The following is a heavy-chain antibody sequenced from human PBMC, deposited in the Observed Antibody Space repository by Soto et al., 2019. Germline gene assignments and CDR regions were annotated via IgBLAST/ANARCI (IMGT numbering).Heavy chain of an antibody. V-gene: IGHV4-31*03. D-gene: IGHD3-3*01. CDR3: ARDRSGVADEHNWFDP. CDR2: IYYSGST. CDR1: GGSISSGGYY. J-gene: IGHJ5*02. Sequence: PSETLSLTCTVSGGSISSGGYYWSWIRQHPGKGLEWNGYIYYSGSTYYNPSLKSRVTISVDTSKNQFSLKLSSVTAADTAVYYCARDRSGVADEHNWFDPWGQGTLVTVSS.